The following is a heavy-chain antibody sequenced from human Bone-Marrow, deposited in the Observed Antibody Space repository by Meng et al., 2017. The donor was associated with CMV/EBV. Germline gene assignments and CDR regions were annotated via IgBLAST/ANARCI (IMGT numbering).Heavy chain of an antibody. D-gene: IGHD1/OR15-1a*01. Sequence: ASVKVSCKASGYTFTSYGISWVRQAPGQGLEWMGWISAYNGNTNYAQKLQGRVTMTTDTSTSTAYMELRSLRSDDTAVYYCARAKRELDQRIMFAFDIWGQGTMVTVSS. J-gene: IGHJ3*02. CDR2: ISAYNGNT. CDR1: GYTFTSYG. V-gene: IGHV1-18*01. CDR3: ARAKRELDQRIMFAFDI.